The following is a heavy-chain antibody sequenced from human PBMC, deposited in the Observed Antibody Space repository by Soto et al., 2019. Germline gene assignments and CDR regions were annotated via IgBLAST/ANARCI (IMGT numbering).Heavy chain of an antibody. D-gene: IGHD6-13*01. CDR3: ARSPVQQLVYYYYGMDV. V-gene: IGHV3-53*01. Sequence: GGSLRLSCAASGFTVSSNYMSWVRQTPGKGLEWVSVIYSGGSTYYADSVKGRFTISRDNSKNTLYLQMNSLRAEDTAVYYCARSPVQQLVYYYYGMDVWGQGTTVTVSS. CDR2: IYSGGST. CDR1: GFTVSSNY. J-gene: IGHJ6*02.